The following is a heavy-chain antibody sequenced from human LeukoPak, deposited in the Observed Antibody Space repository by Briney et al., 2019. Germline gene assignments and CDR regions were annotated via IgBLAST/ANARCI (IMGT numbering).Heavy chain of an antibody. CDR2: ISASGGTT. CDR1: GFTFSSYA. D-gene: IGHD4-17*01. CDR3: ANLYGDSSNGMDV. J-gene: IGHJ6*02. V-gene: IGHV3-23*01. Sequence: PGASLRLSCAASGFTFSSYAMTWVRQAPGKGLEWASAISASGGTTYYADSVKGRFTISRDNSKNTLFLQMNSLRAEDTAVYFCANLYGDSSNGMDVWGQGTTVTVSS.